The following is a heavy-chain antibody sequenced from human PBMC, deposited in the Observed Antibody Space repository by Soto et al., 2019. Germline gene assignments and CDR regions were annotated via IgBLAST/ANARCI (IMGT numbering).Heavy chain of an antibody. J-gene: IGHJ4*02. V-gene: IGHV3-73*01. Sequence: EVLLVESGGGVVQPGGSLKLSCVASGFVFKDSSIHWVRQAAGKGLEWGGRIRDRAYNYATAYTASVKGRFTISRDDSTNTAYLTMNSLRTEDTAIYYCTRLLSAAQDYWGQGTLVTVSS. CDR1: GFVFKDSS. D-gene: IGHD6-25*01. CDR3: TRLLSAAQDY. CDR2: IRDRAYNYAT.